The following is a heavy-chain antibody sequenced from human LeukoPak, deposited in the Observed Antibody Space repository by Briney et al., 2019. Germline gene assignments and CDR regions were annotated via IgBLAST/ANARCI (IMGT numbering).Heavy chain of an antibody. CDR1: VFSLSTSGVS. CDR2: IDVNDDK. Sequence: SAPTLVKATQTLTLTCTFSVFSLSTSGVSVGWVRQPPRKALEGPALIDVNDDKRYSPSRKSRLTITNVPSKNQVVLTMTNMDPVEKATYYCAYRSNWGYKPDGFELWGKGTTVTVPS. J-gene: IGHJ3*01. D-gene: IGHD5-24*01. V-gene: IGHV2-5*01. CDR3: AYRSNWGYKPDGFEL.